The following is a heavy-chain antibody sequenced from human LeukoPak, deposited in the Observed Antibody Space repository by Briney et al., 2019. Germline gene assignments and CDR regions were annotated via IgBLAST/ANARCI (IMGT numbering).Heavy chain of an antibody. CDR2: ISNDGRNK. CDR3: AKGYSGYDYAFDV. J-gene: IGHJ3*01. Sequence: GRSLRLSCAASGFTYGIHWVRQAPGKGLEWLTVISNDGRNKYYADSVKGRFTISRDNSKNTVYLQMNSLRVEDTAVYYCAKGYSGYDYAFDVWGQGTVVTVSS. V-gene: IGHV3-30*18. D-gene: IGHD5-12*01. CDR1: GFTYG.